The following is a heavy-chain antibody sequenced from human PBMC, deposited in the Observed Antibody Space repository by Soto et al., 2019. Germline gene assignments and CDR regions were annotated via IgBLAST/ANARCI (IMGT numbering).Heavy chain of an antibody. Sequence: XGSLRLSCAAAGFTLSTYGMHWVRQAPGKGLEWVAVMVNDGITTFYADSVKGRFTISRDNSKNTLFLQMNSLRADDTAVYYCAKEFQWELHAFDIWGQGTMVTVSS. CDR2: MVNDGITT. CDR1: GFTLSTYG. V-gene: IGHV3-30*02. D-gene: IGHD1-26*01. CDR3: AKEFQWELHAFDI. J-gene: IGHJ3*02.